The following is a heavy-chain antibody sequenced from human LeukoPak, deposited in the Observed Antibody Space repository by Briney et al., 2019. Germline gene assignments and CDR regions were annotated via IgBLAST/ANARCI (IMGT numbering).Heavy chain of an antibody. J-gene: IGHJ5*02. D-gene: IGHD6-13*01. V-gene: IGHV3-23*01. CDR2: ISGSGGST. Sequence: GGSLRLSCAASGFTVSSNYMSWVRQAPGKGLEWVSAISGSGGSTYYADSVKGRFTISRDNSKNTLYLQMNSLRAEDTAVYYCAKRTSGSSWYSSWFDPWGQGTLVTVSS. CDR1: GFTVSSNY. CDR3: AKRTSGSSWYSSWFDP.